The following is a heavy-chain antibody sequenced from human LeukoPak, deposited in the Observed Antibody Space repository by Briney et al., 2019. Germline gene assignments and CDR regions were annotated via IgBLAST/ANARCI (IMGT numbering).Heavy chain of an antibody. J-gene: IGHJ4*02. Sequence: GGSRRLSCGASGFTFTTNAMSWVAQTQGKGLDWGSTFIGTFDTTYHADSVKGRFTICRDNYKNTVYLQMNSLRAEDTAVYYCAKASAGTCGGARCYYFDSWGQGTPVTVSS. CDR2: FIGTFDTT. CDR3: AKASAGTCGGARCYYFDS. V-gene: IGHV3-23*01. D-gene: IGHD2-21*01. CDR1: GFTFTTNA.